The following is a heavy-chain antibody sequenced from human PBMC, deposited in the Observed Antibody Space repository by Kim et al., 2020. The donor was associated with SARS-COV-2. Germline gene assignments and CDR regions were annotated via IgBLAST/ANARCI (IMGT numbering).Heavy chain of an antibody. V-gene: IGHV3-23*03. D-gene: IGHD3-16*01. CDR2: IYSGGSST. Sequence: GGSLRLSCAASGFTFSSYAMSWVRQAPGKGLEWVSVIYSGGSSTYYADSVKGRFTISRDNSKNTLYLQMNSLRAEDTAVYYCATWPAPLGKDPNLYYFDYWGQGTLVTVSS. J-gene: IGHJ4*02. CDR3: ATWPAPLGKDPNLYYFDY. CDR1: GFTFSSYA.